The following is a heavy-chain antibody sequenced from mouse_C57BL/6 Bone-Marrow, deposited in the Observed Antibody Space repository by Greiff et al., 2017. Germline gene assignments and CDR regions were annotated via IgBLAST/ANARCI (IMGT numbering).Heavy chain of an antibody. J-gene: IGHJ3*01. D-gene: IGHD1-1*01. CDR3: ARYYGSSYGWFAY. CDR2: IYPSDSET. V-gene: IGHV1-61*01. CDR1: GYTFTSSW. Sequence: QVQLQQPGAELVRPGSSVKLSCKASGYTFTSSWMDWVKQRPGQGLEWIGNIYPSDSETHYNQKFKDKATLTVDKSSSTAYTQLSSLTSEDSAVYYCARYYGSSYGWFAYWGQGTLVTVSA.